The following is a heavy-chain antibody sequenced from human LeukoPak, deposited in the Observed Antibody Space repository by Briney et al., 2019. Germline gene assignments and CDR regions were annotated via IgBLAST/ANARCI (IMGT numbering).Heavy chain of an antibody. D-gene: IGHD6-13*01. J-gene: IGHJ3*02. CDR1: GGSISSGGYY. CDR3: ARESFIAAAVQAFDI. Sequence: SQTLSLTCTVSGGSISSGGYYWSWIRQHPGKGLEWIGYIYYSGSTYYNPSLKSRVTISVDTSKNQFSLKLGSVTAADTAVYYCARESFIAAAVQAFDIWGQGTMVTVSS. CDR2: IYYSGST. V-gene: IGHV4-31*03.